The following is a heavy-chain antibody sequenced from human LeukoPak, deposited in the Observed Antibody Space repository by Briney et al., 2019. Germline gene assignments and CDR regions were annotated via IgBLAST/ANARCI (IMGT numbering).Heavy chain of an antibody. CDR1: GGTFSSYA. CDR2: IIPIFGTA. J-gene: IGHJ4*02. D-gene: IGHD2-2*01. CDR3: ARAAEGYCSSTSCMDY. V-gene: IGHV1-69*05. Sequence: ASVKVSCKASGGTFSSYAISWVRQAPGQGLEWMGGIIPIFGTANYAQKFQGRVTITTDESTSTAYMELSSLRSEDTAVYYCARAAEGYCSSTSCMDYWGQGTLVTVSS.